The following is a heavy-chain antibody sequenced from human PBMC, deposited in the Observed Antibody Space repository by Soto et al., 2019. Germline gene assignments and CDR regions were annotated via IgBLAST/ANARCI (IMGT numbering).Heavy chain of an antibody. CDR3: ARLGGYYQAFDS. CDR2: IYYTGTT. D-gene: IGHD3-22*01. Sequence: SETLSLTCTVPGGSIRDYYWGWIRQSPGKGLEWIGYIYYTGTTKYNPSLKSRVTISVDSSKNQFSLKLDSVTAADTAVYYCARLGGYYQAFDSWGQGTLVTVS. J-gene: IGHJ4*02. V-gene: IGHV4-59*08. CDR1: GGSIRDYY.